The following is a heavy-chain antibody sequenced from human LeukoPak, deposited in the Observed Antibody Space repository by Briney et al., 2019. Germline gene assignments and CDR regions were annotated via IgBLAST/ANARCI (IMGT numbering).Heavy chain of an antibody. D-gene: IGHD3-10*01. V-gene: IGHV4-38-2*02. CDR3: ARLLRYYYGSGSRFDP. CDR2: INHSGST. CDR1: HYSISSGYY. Sequence: SETLSLTCTVSHYSISSGYYWGWIRQPPGKGLEWIGEINHSGSTNYNPSLKSRVTISVDTSKNQFSLKLSSVTAADTAVYYCARLLRYYYGSGSRFDPWGQGTLVTVSS. J-gene: IGHJ5*02.